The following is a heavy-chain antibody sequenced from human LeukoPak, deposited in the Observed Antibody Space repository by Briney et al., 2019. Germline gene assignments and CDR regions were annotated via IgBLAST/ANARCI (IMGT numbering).Heavy chain of an antibody. J-gene: IGHJ6*03. CDR1: GYAFTSCG. Sequence: ASVKLSCKASGYAFTSCGISWVRQAPGQALEWMGWISGYNGNTNYAQKLPGRVTMITDTSTSTAYIELRSLRSDDTAVYYCARRLYDSSGYYYYYYYMDVWGEGTTVTISS. CDR2: ISGYNGNT. V-gene: IGHV1-18*01. CDR3: ARRLYDSSGYYYYYYYMDV. D-gene: IGHD3-22*01.